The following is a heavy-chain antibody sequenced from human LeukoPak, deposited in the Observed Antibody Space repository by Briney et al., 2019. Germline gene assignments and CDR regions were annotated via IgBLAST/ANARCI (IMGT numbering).Heavy chain of an antibody. V-gene: IGHV3-21*01. CDR1: GFTFSSYA. CDR2: ISSSSSYI. D-gene: IGHD1-1*01. CDR3: AREGWNDAEAYDY. J-gene: IGHJ4*02. Sequence: PGGSLRLSCSASGFTFSSYAMHWVRQAPGKGLEWVSSISSSSSYIYYADSVKGRFTISRDNAKNSLYLQMNSLRAEDTAVYYCAREGWNDAEAYDYWGQGTLVTVSS.